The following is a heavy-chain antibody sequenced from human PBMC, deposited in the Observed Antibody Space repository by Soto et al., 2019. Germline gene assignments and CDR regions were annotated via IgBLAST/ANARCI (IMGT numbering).Heavy chain of an antibody. V-gene: IGHV3-23*01. D-gene: IGHD2-8*01. Sequence: EVQLLESGGGLVQPGGSLRLSCAASGFTFSSYAMSWVRQAPGKGLEWVSAISGSGGSTYYADSMKGRFTISRDNSKNTLYLQMNSLRAEDTAVYYCPPASNDPFDYWGQGTLVTVSS. CDR1: GFTFSSYA. CDR3: PPASNDPFDY. J-gene: IGHJ4*02. CDR2: ISGSGGST.